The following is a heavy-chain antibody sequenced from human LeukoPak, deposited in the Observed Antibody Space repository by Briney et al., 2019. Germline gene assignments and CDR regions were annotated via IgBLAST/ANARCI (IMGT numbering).Heavy chain of an antibody. CDR2: INHSGST. Sequence: SETLSLTCAVYGGSFSGYYWSWIRQPPGKGLEWIGEINHSGSTNYNPSLKSRVTISVDTSKNQFSLKLSSVTAADTAVYYCAREVTVARGVKHYYYYYGMDVWGQGTTVTVSS. V-gene: IGHV4-34*01. CDR1: GGSFSGYY. J-gene: IGHJ6*02. D-gene: IGHD3-10*01. CDR3: AREVTVARGVKHYYYYYGMDV.